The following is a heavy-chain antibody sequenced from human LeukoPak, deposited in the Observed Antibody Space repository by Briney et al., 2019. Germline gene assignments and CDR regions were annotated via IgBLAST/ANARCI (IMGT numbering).Heavy chain of an antibody. CDR1: GGSISSGGYS. V-gene: IGHV4-30-2*01. Sequence: KSSETLSLTCAVSGGSISSGGYSWSWIRQPPGKGLEWIGYIYHSGSTYYNPSLKSRVTISVDRSKNQFSLKLSSVTAADTVVYYCARALGIVEAFDIWGQGTMVTVSS. CDR3: ARALGIVEAFDI. CDR2: IYHSGST. J-gene: IGHJ3*02. D-gene: IGHD7-27*01.